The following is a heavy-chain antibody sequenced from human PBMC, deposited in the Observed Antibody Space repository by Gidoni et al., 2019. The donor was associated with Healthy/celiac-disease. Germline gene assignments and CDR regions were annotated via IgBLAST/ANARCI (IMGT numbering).Heavy chain of an antibody. Sequence: EVQLLESGGGLVQPGGSLRLSCAASGFTFSSYALSWVRQAPGKGLAGVSAISGSWCSQYYPDPVKGRFTNSRDNSKNTLYLQMNSLRAEETAVYFCAKDRSPGIAEGDYWGQGTLVTVSS. V-gene: IGHV3-23*01. CDR3: AKDRSPGIAEGDY. J-gene: IGHJ4*02. CDR1: GFTFSSYA. CDR2: ISGSWCSQ. D-gene: IGHD3-10*01.